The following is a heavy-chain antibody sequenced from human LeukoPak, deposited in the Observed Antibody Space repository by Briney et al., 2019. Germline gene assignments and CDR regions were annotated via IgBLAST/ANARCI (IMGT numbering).Heavy chain of an antibody. CDR2: ISWNSGSI. D-gene: IGHD6-19*01. CDR1: GFTFDDYA. Sequence: GKSLRLSCAASGFTFDDYAMHWVRQAPGKGLEWVSGISWNSGSIGYADSVKGRFTISRDNAKNSPYLQMNSLRAEDMALYYCASAYSSGSPYFDYWGQGTLVTVSS. CDR3: ASAYSSGSPYFDY. V-gene: IGHV3-9*03. J-gene: IGHJ4*02.